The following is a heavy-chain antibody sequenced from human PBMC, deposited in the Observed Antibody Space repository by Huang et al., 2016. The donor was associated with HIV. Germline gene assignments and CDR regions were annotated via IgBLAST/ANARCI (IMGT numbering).Heavy chain of an antibody. CDR1: GGSLSGYY. CDR3: ARDATKNPRGWFDP. Sequence: QVHLQQWGAGLLKSAETLSLTCAVYGGSLSGYYWSWLRQTPGKGLEWIGEINHLGSHNYNPSLKSRVSISMDGSKKQFSLKLRSISGADTAVYFCARDATKNPRGWFDPWGQGTLVTVSS. CDR2: INHLGSH. V-gene: IGHV4-34*02. D-gene: IGHD3-10*01. J-gene: IGHJ5*02.